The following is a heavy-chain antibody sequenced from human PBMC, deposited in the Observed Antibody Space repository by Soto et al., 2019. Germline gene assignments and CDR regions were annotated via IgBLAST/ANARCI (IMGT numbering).Heavy chain of an antibody. V-gene: IGHV3-11*06. CDR2: ISSSSSYT. J-gene: IGHJ4*02. Sequence: QVQLVESGGGLVKPGGSLRLSCAASGFTFSDYYMSWIRQAPGKGLEWVSYISSSSSYTNYADSVKGRFTISRDNAKNSLYLQINSLRAEDTAVYYCAGNDYGVPGGDYWGQGTLVTVSS. D-gene: IGHD4-17*01. CDR3: AGNDYGVPGGDY. CDR1: GFTFSDYY.